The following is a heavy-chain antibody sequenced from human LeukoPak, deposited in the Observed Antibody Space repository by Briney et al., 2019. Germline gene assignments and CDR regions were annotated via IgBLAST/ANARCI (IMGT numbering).Heavy chain of an antibody. CDR3: ASDVRRGGSCYTF. Sequence: SVKVSCKASGGTFSSYAISWVRQAGGQGLEWMGGITPFFGTANYAQKFQGRVTITADETTSTAYMALSSPRSEDTAVYYCASDVRRGGSCYTFWGQGTLVTVSS. CDR1: GGTFSSYA. D-gene: IGHD2-15*01. V-gene: IGHV1-69*13. CDR2: ITPFFGTA. J-gene: IGHJ4*02.